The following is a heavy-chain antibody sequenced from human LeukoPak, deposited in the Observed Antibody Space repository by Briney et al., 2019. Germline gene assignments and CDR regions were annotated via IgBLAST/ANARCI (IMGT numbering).Heavy chain of an antibody. V-gene: IGHV4-34*01. CDR1: GGSFSGRY. CDR2: INHSGST. Sequence: PSETLSLTCAVYGGSFSGRYWSWIRQPPGKGLEWIGEINHSGSTNYNPSLKSRVTISVDTSKNQFSLKLSSVTAADTAVYYCARGSSYYYDSSGYYYYYGMDVWGQGTTVTVSS. D-gene: IGHD3-22*01. CDR3: ARGSSYYYDSSGYYYYYGMDV. J-gene: IGHJ6*02.